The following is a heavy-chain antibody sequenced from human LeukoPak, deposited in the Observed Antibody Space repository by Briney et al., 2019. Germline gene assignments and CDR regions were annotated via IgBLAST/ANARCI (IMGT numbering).Heavy chain of an antibody. V-gene: IGHV1-8*01. CDR2: MNPNSGNT. CDR3: ARVSRLGIFGVVIPRPYNWFDP. D-gene: IGHD3-3*01. J-gene: IGHJ5*02. CDR1: GYTFTSYD. Sequence: GASVKVSCKASGYTFTSYDINWVRQATGQGLEWMGWMNPNSGNTGYAQKFQGRVTMTRNTSISTAYMELSSLRSDDTTVYYCARVSRLGIFGVVIPRPYNWFDPWGQGTLVTVSS.